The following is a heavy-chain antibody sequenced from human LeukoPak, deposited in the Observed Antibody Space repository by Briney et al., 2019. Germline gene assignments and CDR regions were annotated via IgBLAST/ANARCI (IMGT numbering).Heavy chain of an antibody. V-gene: IGHV4-59*01. J-gene: IGHJ6*02. D-gene: IGHD3-10*01. Sequence: PSETLSLTCTVSGGSISSYYWSWIRQPPGKGLEWIGYIYYSGSTNYNPSLKSRVTISVDTPKNQFTLKLSSVTAADTAVYYCARDRWARGMGGMDVWGQGTTVTVSS. CDR1: GGSISSYY. CDR2: IYYSGST. CDR3: ARDRWARGMGGMDV.